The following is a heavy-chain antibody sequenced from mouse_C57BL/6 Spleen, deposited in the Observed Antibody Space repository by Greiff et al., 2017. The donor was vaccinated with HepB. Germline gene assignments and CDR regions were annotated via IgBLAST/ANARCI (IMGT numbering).Heavy chain of an antibody. CDR3: ARGRLRSWFAY. Sequence: VQLQQSGPVLVKPGASVKMSCKASGYTFTDYYMNWVKQSHGKSLEWIGVINPYNGGTSYNQKFKGKATLTVDQSSSTAYMELNSLTSEDSAVYYCARGRLRSWFAYWGQGTLVTVSA. CDR1: GYTFTDYY. V-gene: IGHV1-19*01. J-gene: IGHJ3*01. CDR2: INPYNGGT. D-gene: IGHD2-4*01.